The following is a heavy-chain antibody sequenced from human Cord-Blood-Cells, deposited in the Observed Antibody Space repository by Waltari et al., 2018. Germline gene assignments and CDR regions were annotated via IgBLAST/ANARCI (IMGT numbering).Heavy chain of an antibody. CDR3: AVHSSGWYRVGSFDY. Sequence: QVQLVQSGAEVKKPGSSVKVSCKASGGTFSSYAISWVRQAPGQGLEWMGWIIPIFGTANYAQKFQGRVTITADESTSTAYMELSSLRSEDTAVYYCAVHSSGWYRVGSFDYWGQGTLVTVSS. D-gene: IGHD6-19*01. CDR1: GGTFSSYA. V-gene: IGHV1-69*01. CDR2: IIPIFGTA. J-gene: IGHJ4*02.